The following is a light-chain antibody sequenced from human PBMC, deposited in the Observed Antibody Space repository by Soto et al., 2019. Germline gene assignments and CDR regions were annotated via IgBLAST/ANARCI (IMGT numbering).Light chain of an antibody. Sequence: EIVLTQSPAVLSLSPWERATLSCRASQSVSSYLAWYQQKPGQAPRLLIYDASNRATGIPARFSGSGSGTDFTLTISSLEPEDFAVYYCQQRSNWPSITFGQGTRLEIK. CDR3: QQRSNWPSIT. J-gene: IGKJ5*01. V-gene: IGKV3-11*01. CDR1: QSVSSY. CDR2: DAS.